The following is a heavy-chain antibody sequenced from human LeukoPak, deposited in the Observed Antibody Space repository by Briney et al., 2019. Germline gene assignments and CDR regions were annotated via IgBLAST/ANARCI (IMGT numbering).Heavy chain of an antibody. D-gene: IGHD6-19*01. Sequence: GGSLRLSCAAPGFTFSSYAMSWVRQAPGKGLEWVSAISGSGGSTYYADSVKGRFTISRDNSKNTLYLQMNSLRAEDTAVYYCAKDSGSYSSGLFDYWGQGTLVTVSS. J-gene: IGHJ4*02. CDR1: GFTFSSYA. CDR3: AKDSGSYSSGLFDY. CDR2: ISGSGGST. V-gene: IGHV3-23*01.